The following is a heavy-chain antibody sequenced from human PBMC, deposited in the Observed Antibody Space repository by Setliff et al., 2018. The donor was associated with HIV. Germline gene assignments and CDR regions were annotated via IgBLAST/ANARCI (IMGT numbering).Heavy chain of an antibody. Sequence: SETLSLTCAVSGYSISSGCYWGWIRQPPGKGLEWIGSMYHTGSTYYSPPLNSRFTISVDTSKNQFPLKLRSVTTADTAVYYCARQPLYNDYDWRSYYFDYWGQGSLVTVSS. D-gene: IGHD5-12*01. CDR1: GYSISSGCY. V-gene: IGHV4-38-2*01. CDR2: MYHTGST. J-gene: IGHJ4*02. CDR3: ARQPLYNDYDWRSYYFDY.